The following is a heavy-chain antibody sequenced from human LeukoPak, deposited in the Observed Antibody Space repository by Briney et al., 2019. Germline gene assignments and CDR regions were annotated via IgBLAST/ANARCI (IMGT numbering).Heavy chain of an antibody. CDR2: MNPNSGNT. J-gene: IGHJ6*03. CDR3: ARALFEMATISDYYYYMDV. Sequence: ASVKVSCKASGYTFTSYDINWVRQAIGQGLEWMGWMNPNSGNTGYAQKFQGRVTITRNTSISTAYMELSSLRSEDTAVYYCARALFEMATISDYYYYMDVWGKGTTVTVSS. CDR1: GYTFTSYD. D-gene: IGHD5-24*01. V-gene: IGHV1-8*03.